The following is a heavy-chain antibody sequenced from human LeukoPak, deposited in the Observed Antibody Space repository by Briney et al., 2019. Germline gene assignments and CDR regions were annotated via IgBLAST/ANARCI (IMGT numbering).Heavy chain of an antibody. CDR2: INPSGGST. J-gene: IGHJ4*02. D-gene: IGHD4-17*01. CDR3: ARSNYGDYYGTSY. CDR1: GYTFTSYS. Sequence: ASVKVSCKASGYTFTSYSMHWVRQAPGQGLEWMGIINPSGGSTSYAQKFQGRVTMTTDTSTSTAYMELRSLRSDDTAVYYCARSNYGDYYGTSYWGQGTLVTVSS. V-gene: IGHV1-46*01.